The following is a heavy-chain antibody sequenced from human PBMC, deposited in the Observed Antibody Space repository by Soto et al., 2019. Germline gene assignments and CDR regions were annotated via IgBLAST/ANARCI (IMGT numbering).Heavy chain of an antibody. CDR1: GFTFSSYA. CDR2: ISYEGSNK. CDR3: ARVLGGMATVPFDY. V-gene: IGHV3-30-3*01. J-gene: IGHJ4*02. Sequence: RLSCAASGFTFSSYAMHWVRQAPGTGLEWVAVISYEGSNKYYADSVKGRFTISRDNSKNTLYLQMNSLRTEDTAVYYCARVLGGMATVPFDYWGQGALVTVYS. D-gene: IGHD4-4*01.